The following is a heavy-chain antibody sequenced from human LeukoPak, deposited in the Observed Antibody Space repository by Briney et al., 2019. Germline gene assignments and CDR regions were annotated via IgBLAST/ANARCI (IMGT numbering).Heavy chain of an antibody. V-gene: IGHV4-61*01. D-gene: IGHD6-13*01. J-gene: IGHJ4*02. CDR2: IYYSGST. CDR1: GGSISSGSYY. Sequence: SQTLSLTCTVSGGSISSGSYYWSWIRQPPGKGLEWIGYIYYSGSTNYNPSLKSRVTISVDTSKNQFSLKLSSVTAADTAVYYCARDPSGSSSWYDYWGQGTLVTVSS. CDR3: ARDPSGSSSWYDY.